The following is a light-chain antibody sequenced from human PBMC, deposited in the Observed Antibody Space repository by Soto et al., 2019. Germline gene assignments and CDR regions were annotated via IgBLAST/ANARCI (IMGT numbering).Light chain of an antibody. Sequence: EIVMTQSPATLSVSPGERATLSCRASQSISSNLAWYQQKPGQAPRLLIYDASTRATDIPARFSGSGSGTEFTLTISSLQSKDFAVYYCQQYNNWPATFGQGTKVDIK. CDR3: QQYNNWPAT. V-gene: IGKV3-15*01. J-gene: IGKJ1*01. CDR1: QSISSN. CDR2: DAS.